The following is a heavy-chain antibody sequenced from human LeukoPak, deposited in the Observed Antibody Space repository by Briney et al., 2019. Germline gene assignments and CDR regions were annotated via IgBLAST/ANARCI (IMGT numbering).Heavy chain of an antibody. V-gene: IGHV4-39*07. CDR3: ARDQNWFDP. CDR1: GGSISSSSYY. CDR2: IYYSGST. Sequence: KPSETLSLTCTVSGGSISSSSYYWGWIRQPPGKGLEWIGSIYYSGSTYYNPSLKSRVTISVDTSKNQFSLKLSSVTAADTAVYYCARDQNWFDPWGQGTLVTVSS. J-gene: IGHJ5*02.